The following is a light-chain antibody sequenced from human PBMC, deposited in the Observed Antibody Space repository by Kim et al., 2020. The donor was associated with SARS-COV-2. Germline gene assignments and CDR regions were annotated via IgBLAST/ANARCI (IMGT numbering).Light chain of an antibody. J-gene: IGKJ5*01. CDR3: QQYGMTPVT. Sequence: EIVLTQSPDTLSLSLGERATVSCRASKYISRNYLAWYQHKSGRPPRLLIYDASSRATGIPGRFSGSVSGTEYTLTITSVEPDDSAVYFCQQYGMTPVTFGQGTRLEIK. CDR1: KYISRNY. CDR2: DAS. V-gene: IGKV3-20*01.